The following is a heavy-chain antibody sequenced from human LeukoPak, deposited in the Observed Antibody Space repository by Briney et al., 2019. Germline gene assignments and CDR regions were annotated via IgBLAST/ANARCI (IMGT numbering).Heavy chain of an antibody. J-gene: IGHJ4*02. D-gene: IGHD4-17*01. Sequence: SGGSLRLSCAASGFTFSAYWMSWVRQAPGKGLEWVANIKQDGSEKYYVDSVKGRFTISRDNAKNSLYLQMNSLRAEDTAVYYCARDPYGDYVSTSFDYWGQGTLVTVSS. V-gene: IGHV3-7*01. CDR1: GFTFSAYW. CDR2: IKQDGSEK. CDR3: ARDPYGDYVSTSFDY.